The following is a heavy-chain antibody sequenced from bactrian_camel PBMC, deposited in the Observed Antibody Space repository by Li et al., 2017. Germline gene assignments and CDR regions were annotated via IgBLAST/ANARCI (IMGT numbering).Heavy chain of an antibody. V-gene: IGHV3S54*01. CDR1: GAIYCRYD. J-gene: IGHJ4*01. CDR2: TDNGVGTT. D-gene: IGHD1*01. CDR3: AVEGDGAYCVPGALVFGV. Sequence: HVQLVESGGGSVQAGGSLRLSCAASGAIYCRYDMSWYRQAPGKERDWVATDNGVGTTYYGDSVKGRFAISRDNAKNTVYLQMNSLKSEDTAMYYCAVEGDGAYCVPGALVFGVWDQGTQVTVS.